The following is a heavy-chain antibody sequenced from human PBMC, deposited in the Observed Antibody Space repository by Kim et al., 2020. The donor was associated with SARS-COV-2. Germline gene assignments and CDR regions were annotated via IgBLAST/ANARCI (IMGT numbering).Heavy chain of an antibody. D-gene: IGHD3-16*01. Sequence: ASVKVPCTTSGYTFTTYGISWVRQAPGQGLEWMGWIAGYNSKTDYSQKFQGRVSMTIDPYANTAYMELRSLRLDDTAVYFCARVNPGRGGGFLPHDYWGQ. CDR3: ARVNPGRGGGFLPHDY. J-gene: IGHJ4*02. CDR1: GYTFTTYG. V-gene: IGHV1-18*01. CDR2: IAGYNSKT.